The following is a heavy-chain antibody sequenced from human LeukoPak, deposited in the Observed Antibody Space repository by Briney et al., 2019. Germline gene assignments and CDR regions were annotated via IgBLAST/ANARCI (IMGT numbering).Heavy chain of an antibody. CDR1: RLTFSSYA. V-gene: IGHV3-23*01. CDR3: AKHPSGSYYGWFDP. CDR2: ISGSGGST. D-gene: IGHD1-26*01. J-gene: IGHJ5*02. Sequence: PGGSLRLPCAASRLTFSSYAMSWVRQAPGKGLEWVSAISGSGGSTYYADSVKGRFTISRDNSKNTLYLQMNSLRAEDTAVYYCAKHPSGSYYGWFDPWGQGTLVTVSS.